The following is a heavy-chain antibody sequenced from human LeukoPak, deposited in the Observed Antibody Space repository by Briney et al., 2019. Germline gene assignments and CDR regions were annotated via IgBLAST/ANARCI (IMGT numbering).Heavy chain of an antibody. V-gene: IGHV3-53*01. J-gene: IGHJ4*02. Sequence: GGSLRLSCAASEFTVSSNYMSWVRQAPGKGLEWVSVIYSGGSTYYADSVKGRFTISRDNSKNTLYLQMNSLRAEDTAVYYCATYGYDILTGYYTGYFDYWGQGTLVTVSS. CDR1: EFTVSSNY. D-gene: IGHD3-9*01. CDR3: ATYGYDILTGYYTGYFDY. CDR2: IYSGGST.